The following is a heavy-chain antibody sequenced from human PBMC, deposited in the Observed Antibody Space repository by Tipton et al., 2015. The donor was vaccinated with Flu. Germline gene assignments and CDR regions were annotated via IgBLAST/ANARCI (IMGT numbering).Heavy chain of an antibody. V-gene: IGHV4-61*02. D-gene: IGHD2-15*01. Sequence: TLSLTCTVSGDSITSGNYFWTWIRQSAGKGLEWIGRVSSGGTTKHNPSLEGRLTISLDTSRIQFSLRLISVTVADTAVYYCASGGDISDVWGQGTTVTVSS. CDR1: GDSITSGNYF. J-gene: IGHJ6*02. CDR2: VSSGGTT. CDR3: ASGGDISDV.